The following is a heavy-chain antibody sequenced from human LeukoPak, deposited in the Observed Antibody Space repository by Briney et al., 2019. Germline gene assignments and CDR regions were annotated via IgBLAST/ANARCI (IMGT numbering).Heavy chain of an antibody. CDR2: SYYSGST. J-gene: IGHJ4*02. CDR1: GGSISSYY. Sequence: PSETLSLTCTVSGGSISSYYWSWIRQPPGKGLEWIGYSYYSGSTNYNPSLKSRVTISVDTSKNPFSLKLSSVTAADTAVYYCARRDGYISAIDYWGQGTLVTVSS. CDR3: ARRDGYISAIDY. D-gene: IGHD5-24*01. V-gene: IGHV4-59*01.